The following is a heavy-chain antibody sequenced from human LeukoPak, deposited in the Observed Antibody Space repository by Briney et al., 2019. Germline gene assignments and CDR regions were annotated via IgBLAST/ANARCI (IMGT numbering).Heavy chain of an antibody. J-gene: IGHJ2*01. Sequence: ATSVKVSCKVSGYTLTELSMHWVRQAPGKGLEWMGGFDPEDGETIYAQKFQGRVTMTEDTSTATAYMELSSLRSEDTAVYYCATSEYSSSSSRYFDLWGRGTLVTVSS. CDR3: ATSEYSSSSSRYFDL. CDR2: FDPEDGET. CDR1: GYTLTELS. V-gene: IGHV1-24*01. D-gene: IGHD6-6*01.